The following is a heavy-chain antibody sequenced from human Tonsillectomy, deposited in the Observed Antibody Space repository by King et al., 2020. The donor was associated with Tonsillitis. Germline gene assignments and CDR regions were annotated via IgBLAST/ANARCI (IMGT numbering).Heavy chain of an antibody. CDR1: GFTFSIYS. V-gene: IGHV3-30*04. D-gene: IGHD3-9*01. CDR3: ARGGYYDILTGSPNYYSYYGMDV. CDR2: ISYDGSNK. Sequence: VQLVESGGGVVQPGRSLRLSCAASGFTFSIYSMHWVRQAPGKGLEWVAVISYDGSNKYYADSVKGRFTISRDSSKNTLYLQMNRLRAEDTAVYYCARGGYYDILTGSPNYYSYYGMDVWGQGTTVTVSS. J-gene: IGHJ6*02.